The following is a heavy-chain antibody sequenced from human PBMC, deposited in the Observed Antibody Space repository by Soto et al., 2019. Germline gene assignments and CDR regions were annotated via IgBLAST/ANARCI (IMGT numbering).Heavy chain of an antibody. D-gene: IGHD1-26*01. J-gene: IGHJ6*03. CDR2: IYYSGST. Sequence: SETLSLTCTVSGGCISGGGYYWSWIRQLPGKGLEWIGHIYYSGSTHYNPSLQSRVTISLDTSENLLSLKMSSVTAADTGVYFCARATMTYYPYYMDVWGKGTTVTVSS. CDR3: ARATMTYYPYYMDV. CDR1: GGCISGGGYY. V-gene: IGHV4-31*03.